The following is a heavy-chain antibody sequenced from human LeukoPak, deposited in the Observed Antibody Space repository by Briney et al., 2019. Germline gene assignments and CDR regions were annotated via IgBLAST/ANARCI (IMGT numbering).Heavy chain of an antibody. Sequence: SETLSLTCTVSGGSISSGYYWGWIRQPPGKGLEWIGSINHSGSTYYNPSLKSRVTISVDTSKNQFSLNLSSVSAADTAVYYCAKAGSIRFDYWGQGTLVTVSS. J-gene: IGHJ4*02. CDR3: AKAGSIRFDY. CDR1: GGSISSGYY. V-gene: IGHV4-38-2*02. CDR2: INHSGST. D-gene: IGHD1-26*01.